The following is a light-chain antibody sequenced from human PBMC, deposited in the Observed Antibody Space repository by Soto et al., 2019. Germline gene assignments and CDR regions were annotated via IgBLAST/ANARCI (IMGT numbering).Light chain of an antibody. CDR2: DAS. CDR3: QQYNSYST. Sequence: DIQMTQSPSTLSASVGDRVTITCRASQSISSWLAWYQQKPGKAPKLLIYDASSLESGVPSRFSGSGSGTEFTLTISSLPPEDFASYYCQQYNSYSTFGQGTKVDI. CDR1: QSISSW. J-gene: IGKJ1*01. V-gene: IGKV1-5*01.